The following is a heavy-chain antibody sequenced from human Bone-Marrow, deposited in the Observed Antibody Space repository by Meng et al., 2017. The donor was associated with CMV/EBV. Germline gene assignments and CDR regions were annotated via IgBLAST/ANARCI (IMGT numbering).Heavy chain of an antibody. CDR1: VYTFTSYG. CDR3: ARDFHDYEFWSGSPLGLAYYYYYGMAV. V-gene: IGHV1-18*01. Sequence: SVKVSRMASVYTFTSYGISWVRQAPGQGLEWMGWISAYNGNTNYAQKLQGRVTMTTDTSTSTAYMELRSLRSDDTAVYYCARDFHDYEFWSGSPLGLAYYYYYGMAVRGPGTTVTCSS. CDR2: ISAYNGNT. J-gene: IGHJ6*01. D-gene: IGHD3-3*01.